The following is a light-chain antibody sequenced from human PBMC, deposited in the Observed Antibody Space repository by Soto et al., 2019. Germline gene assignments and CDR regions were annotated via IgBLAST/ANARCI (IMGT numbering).Light chain of an antibody. J-gene: IGLJ1*01. CDR3: SSFISRIHYV. V-gene: IGLV2-14*01. CDR2: DVT. Sequence: QSALTQPASVSGSPGQSITISCTGTSSDVGGYNSVSWYRQDPGKAPKLIIYDVTYRPSGVSNRFSDSKSGNTASLTTSGIQSNDEAGYHFSSFISRIHYVIGINTKITVL. CDR1: SSDVGGYNS.